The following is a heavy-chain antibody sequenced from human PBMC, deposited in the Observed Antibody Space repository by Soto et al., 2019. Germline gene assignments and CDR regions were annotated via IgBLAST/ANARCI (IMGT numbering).Heavy chain of an antibody. J-gene: IGHJ6*02. D-gene: IGHD3-10*01. CDR1: GFTFSSYG. CDR2: ISYDGSNK. V-gene: IGHV3-30*18. CDR3: AKKSYYGSVSRNRNGMVV. Sequence: QVQLVESGGGVVQPGRSLRLSCAASGFTFSSYGMHWVRQAPGKGLEWVAVISYDGSNKYYADSVKGRFAISRDNSKNTLYLQMNSLRVEDTAVYYCAKKSYYGSVSRNRNGMVVWGQGTTVTVSS.